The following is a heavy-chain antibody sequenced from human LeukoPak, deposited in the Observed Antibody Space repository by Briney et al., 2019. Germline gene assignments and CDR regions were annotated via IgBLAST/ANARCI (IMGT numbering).Heavy chain of an antibody. CDR1: GFTFSGYW. Sequence: GGSLRLSCEASGFTFSGYWMHWVRQAPGKGLVWVSRINSDGSTTSYADSVMGRFTISRDNAKNTLYLQMNSLRAEDTAVYYCARVIYSGWEGELSDWGQGTLVTVSS. D-gene: IGHD6-19*01. V-gene: IGHV3-74*01. CDR3: ARVIYSGWEGELSD. CDR2: INSDGSTT. J-gene: IGHJ4*02.